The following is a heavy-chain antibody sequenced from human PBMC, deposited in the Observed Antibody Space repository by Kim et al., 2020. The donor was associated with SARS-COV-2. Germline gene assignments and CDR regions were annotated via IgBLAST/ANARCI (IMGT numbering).Heavy chain of an antibody. V-gene: IGHV1-69*04. D-gene: IGHD1-7*01. Sequence: SVKVSCKASGGTFSSYAISWVRQAPGQGLEWMGRIIPILGIANYAQKFQGRVTITADKSTSTAYMELSSLRSEDTAVYYCARVITGTTNLDYWGQGTLVTVSS. CDR2: IIPILGIA. CDR1: GGTFSSYA. CDR3: ARVITGTTNLDY. J-gene: IGHJ4*02.